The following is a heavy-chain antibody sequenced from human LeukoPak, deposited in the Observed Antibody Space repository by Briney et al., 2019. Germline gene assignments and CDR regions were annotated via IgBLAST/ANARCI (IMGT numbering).Heavy chain of an antibody. J-gene: IGHJ4*02. CDR2: ISGSGGST. D-gene: IGHD1-26*01. V-gene: IGHV3-23*01. Sequence: PGGSLRLSCAASGFTFSSYAMSWVRQAPGKGPEWGSGISGSGGSTYYADAVKGRCTISRDNAKTTLYLQMNSLRAEDTAIYYWAISGGYWAWADWGQGSLVTVSS. CDR3: AISGGYWAWAD. CDR1: GFTFSSYA.